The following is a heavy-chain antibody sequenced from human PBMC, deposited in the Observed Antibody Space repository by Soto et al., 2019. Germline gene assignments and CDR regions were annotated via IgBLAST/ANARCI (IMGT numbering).Heavy chain of an antibody. Sequence: SATLSLTCTVSCGSINSGDYSWTWIRQPPGKGLEWIGYIYHTGTTYYNMSLKSRVTISVDRSKNQFSLKLSSVTAADTAVYYCARGINYYDSSGDSWFDPWGQGTLVTVS. CDR1: CGSINSGDYS. CDR3: ARGINYYDSSGDSWFDP. D-gene: IGHD3-22*01. CDR2: IYHTGTT. J-gene: IGHJ5*02. V-gene: IGHV4-30-2*01.